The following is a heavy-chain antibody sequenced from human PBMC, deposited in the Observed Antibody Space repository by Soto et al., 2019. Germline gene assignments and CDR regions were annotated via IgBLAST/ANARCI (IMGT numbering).Heavy chain of an antibody. D-gene: IGHD5-18*01. J-gene: IGHJ4*02. Sequence: NPSETLSLTCTVSGGSISSGGYYWIWIRQHPGKGLEWIGYIYYSGSTYYNPSLKSRVTISGDTSQNQFSLKLSSVTAADTAVYFCARGDTAMGIDYWGQGTLVTVSS. CDR3: ARGDTAMGIDY. CDR1: GGSISSGGYY. CDR2: IYYSGST. V-gene: IGHV4-31*03.